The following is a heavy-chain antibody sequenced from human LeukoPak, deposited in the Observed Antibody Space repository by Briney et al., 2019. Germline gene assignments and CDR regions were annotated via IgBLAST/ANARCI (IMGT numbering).Heavy chain of an antibody. Sequence: GGSLRLSCAASGFTVSTNYLSWVRQAPGEGLEWVSVIYSGGNTKYADSVKGRFTISRDNSKNTLYLQMNSLRAEDTAVYYCAREGTYSSIWNDAFDIWGQGTLVTVSS. CDR3: AREGTYSSIWNDAFDI. V-gene: IGHV3-66*01. J-gene: IGHJ3*02. D-gene: IGHD6-13*01. CDR2: IYSGGNT. CDR1: GFTVSTNY.